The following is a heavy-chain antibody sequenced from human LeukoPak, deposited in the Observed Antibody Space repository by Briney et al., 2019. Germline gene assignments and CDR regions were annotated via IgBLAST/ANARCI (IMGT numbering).Heavy chain of an antibody. Sequence: SETLSLTCAVHGGSFSGYYWSWIRQPPGKGLEWIGEVNHSGSTNYNPSLKSRVTISVDTSKNQFSLKLSSVTAADTAVYYCARAGHRGIAVWGQGTLVTVSS. CDR2: VNHSGST. CDR1: GGSFSGYY. V-gene: IGHV4-34*01. D-gene: IGHD6-19*01. J-gene: IGHJ4*02. CDR3: ARAGHRGIAV.